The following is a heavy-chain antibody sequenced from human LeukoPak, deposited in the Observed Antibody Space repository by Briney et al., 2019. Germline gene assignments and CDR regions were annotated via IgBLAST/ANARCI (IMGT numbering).Heavy chain of an antibody. V-gene: IGHV3-21*01. CDR3: ARVKSGSYFPAY. CDR2: ISSSSSYI. CDR1: GFTFSSYS. J-gene: IGHJ4*02. D-gene: IGHD1-26*01. Sequence: GGSLRLSCAASGFTFSSYSMNWVRQAPGKGLEWVSSISSSSSYIYYADSVKGRFTISRDNAKNSLYLQMNSLRAEDTAVYYCARVKSGSYFPAYWGQGTLVTVSS.